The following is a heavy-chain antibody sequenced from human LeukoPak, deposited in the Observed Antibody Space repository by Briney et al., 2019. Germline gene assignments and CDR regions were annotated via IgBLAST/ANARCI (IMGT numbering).Heavy chain of an antibody. J-gene: IGHJ4*02. CDR3: ARVSRGPHPYYYDSSDYMDY. V-gene: IGHV3-53*01. Sequence: GGSLRLSCAASGFTISSNYMSWVRQAPGKGLEWVSVIYSGGSTYYADSVKGRFTISRDNSKNTLYLQMNSLRAEDTAVYYCARVSRGPHPYYYDSSDYMDYWGQGTLVTVSS. CDR2: IYSGGST. D-gene: IGHD3-22*01. CDR1: GFTISSNY.